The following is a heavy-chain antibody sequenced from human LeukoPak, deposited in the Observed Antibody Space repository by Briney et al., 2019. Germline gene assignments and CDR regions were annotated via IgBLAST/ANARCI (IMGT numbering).Heavy chain of an antibody. V-gene: IGHV3-30*04. D-gene: IGHD3-10*02. J-gene: IGHJ4*02. CDR3: ARDMFRGPPDFFDY. CDR1: GFTFSDYA. CDR2: ISRQGGIQ. Sequence: TGGSLRLSCAASGFTFSDYAMHWVRQAPGKGLEWVAVISRQGGIQYYAGSVKGRFTISRDDSKNTLFLQMYSLRAEDTAVYYCARDMFRGPPDFFDYWGQGTRVTVSS.